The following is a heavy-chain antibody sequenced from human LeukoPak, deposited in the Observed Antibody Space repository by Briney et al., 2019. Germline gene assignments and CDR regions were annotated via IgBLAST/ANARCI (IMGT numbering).Heavy chain of an antibody. Sequence: PGGSLRLSCAASGFTFSTYEMNWVRQAPGKGLEWLSFITGSGGTIYYADSVKGRFTISRDNAKNSLYLQMRSLRAEDTAVYYCARDGTGADPIDYWGQGTLVTVSS. D-gene: IGHD3/OR15-3a*01. CDR3: ARDGTGADPIDY. V-gene: IGHV3-48*03. J-gene: IGHJ4*02. CDR2: ITGSGGTI. CDR1: GFTFSTYE.